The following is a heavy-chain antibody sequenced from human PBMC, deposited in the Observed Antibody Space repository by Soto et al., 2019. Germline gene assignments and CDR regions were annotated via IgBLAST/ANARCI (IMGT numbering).Heavy chain of an antibody. CDR1: GGPISSYY. Sequence: SETLSLTFTVSGGPISSYYWSWIHQPPGKGLEWIGYIYYSGSTNYNPSLKSRVTISVDASKNQFSLKLSSVTAADTAVYYCERAGSSWSSWYFDLWGRGTLVTVSS. J-gene: IGHJ2*01. CDR2: IYYSGST. V-gene: IGHV4-59*01. D-gene: IGHD6-13*01. CDR3: ERAGSSWSSWYFDL.